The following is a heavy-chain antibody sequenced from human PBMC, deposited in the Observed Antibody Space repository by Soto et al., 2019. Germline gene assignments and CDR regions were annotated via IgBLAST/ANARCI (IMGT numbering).Heavy chain of an antibody. CDR3: ARGRYGDS. CDR2: ISAHNGNT. CDR1: GYTFTSYG. J-gene: IGHJ4*02. D-gene: IGHD1-1*01. V-gene: IGHV1-18*01. Sequence: QVHLVQSGAEVKKPGASVKVSCKGSGYTFTSYGITWVRQAPGQGLEWMGWISAHNGNTDYAQKLQGRVTVTRDTSTSPAYMELRSLRSDYTAVYYCARGRYGDSWGQGALVTVSS.